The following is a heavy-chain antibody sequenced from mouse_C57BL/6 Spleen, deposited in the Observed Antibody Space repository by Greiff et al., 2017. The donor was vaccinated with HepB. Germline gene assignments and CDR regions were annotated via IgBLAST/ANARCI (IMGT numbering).Heavy chain of an antibody. CDR2: ISYDGSN. V-gene: IGHV3-6*01. J-gene: IGHJ4*01. CDR3: AREKSSDYYAMDY. D-gene: IGHD1-1*01. CDR1: GYSITSGYY. Sequence: EVQVVESGPGLVKPSQSLSLTCSVTGYSITSGYYWNWIRQFPGNKLEWMGYISYDGSNNYNPSLKNRISITRDTSKNQFFLKLNSVTTEDTATYYCAREKSSDYYAMDYWGQGTSVTVSS.